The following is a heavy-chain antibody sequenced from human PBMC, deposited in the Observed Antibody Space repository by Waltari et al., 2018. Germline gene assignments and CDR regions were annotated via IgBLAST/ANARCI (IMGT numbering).Heavy chain of an antibody. D-gene: IGHD6-6*01. CDR1: GGPIGRIPFY. CDR2: INYRGST. Sequence: QVQLQESGPGLGKSSESLSLTCTVSGGPIGRIPFYWSWIRQPPGKRMEWMASINYRGSTYYMPDLKSRVTISVDTSRNQLSLRLTSVTAADTDVYCCVREWSSSSSWFDPWGQGTLVTVSP. CDR3: VREWSSSSSWFDP. J-gene: IGHJ5*02. V-gene: IGHV4-39*07.